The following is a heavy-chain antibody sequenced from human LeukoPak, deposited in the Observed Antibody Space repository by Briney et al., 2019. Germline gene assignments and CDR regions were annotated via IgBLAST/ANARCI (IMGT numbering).Heavy chain of an antibody. D-gene: IGHD2-8*01. CDR1: GGTFSSYA. J-gene: IGHJ4*02. CDR2: IIPILGIA. V-gene: IGHV1-69*04. Sequence: SVKVSCKASGGTFSSYAISWVRQAPGQGLEWMGRIIPILGIANYAQKFQGRVTITADKSTSTAYMELSSLRSEDTAVYYCASGVVGDCNNGVCPIDYWGQGTLVTVSS. CDR3: ASGVVGDCNNGVCPIDY.